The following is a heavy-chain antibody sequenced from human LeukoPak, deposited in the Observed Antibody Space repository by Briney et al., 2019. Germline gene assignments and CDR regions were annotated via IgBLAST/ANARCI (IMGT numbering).Heavy chain of an antibody. V-gene: IGHV1-69*04. J-gene: IGHJ4*02. Sequence: ASVKVSCKASGGTFSSYAISWVRQAPGQGLEWMGRIIPILGIANYAQKFQGRVTITADKSTSTAYMELSSLRSKDTAVYYCARVGVAAAEEYYFDYWGQGTLVTVSS. CDR2: IIPILGIA. CDR3: ARVGVAAAEEYYFDY. CDR1: GGTFSSYA. D-gene: IGHD6-13*01.